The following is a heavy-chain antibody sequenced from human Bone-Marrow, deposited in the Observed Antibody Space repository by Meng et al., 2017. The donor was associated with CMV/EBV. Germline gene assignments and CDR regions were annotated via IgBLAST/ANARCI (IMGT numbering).Heavy chain of an antibody. Sequence: SETLSLTCAVYGGSFSGYSWSWIRQPPGEGLEWIGEINHRGSTNYNPSPKSRVTKPVDTSKNQFSLKLSSVTAADTAVYYCARKLPRYWYFELWGRGTLVTVSS. D-gene: IGHD2-15*01. CDR3: ARKLPRYWYFEL. V-gene: IGHV4-34*01. CDR2: INHRGST. J-gene: IGHJ2*01. CDR1: GGSFSGYS.